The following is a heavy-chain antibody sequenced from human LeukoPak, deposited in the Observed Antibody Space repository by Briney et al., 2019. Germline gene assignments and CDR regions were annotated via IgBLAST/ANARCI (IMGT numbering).Heavy chain of an antibody. D-gene: IGHD2-21*02. CDR2: ISGSGHTI. CDR3: ARIDGRCDLSFDS. J-gene: IGHJ4*02. CDR1: GFTFGFYN. V-gene: IGHV3-48*01. Sequence: GGSLRLSCAASGFTFGFYNINWVRQAPGKGLEWLSYISGSGHTIHYADSVKGRFTVSRDDAKKSLYLQMNSLRVEDTAVYYCARIDGRCDLSFDSWGQGTLVTVSS.